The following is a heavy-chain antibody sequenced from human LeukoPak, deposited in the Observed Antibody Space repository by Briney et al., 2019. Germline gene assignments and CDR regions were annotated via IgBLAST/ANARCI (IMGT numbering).Heavy chain of an antibody. Sequence: SETLSLTCTVSGGSISSSSYYWGWIRQPPGKGLEWIGSIYYSGSTYYNPSLKSRVTISVDTSKSQFSPKLSSVTAADTAVYYCARLDGYFDWLLTIDYWGQGTLVTVSS. J-gene: IGHJ4*02. CDR2: IYYSGST. D-gene: IGHD3-9*01. CDR1: GGSISSSSYY. V-gene: IGHV4-39*01. CDR3: ARLDGYFDWLLTIDY.